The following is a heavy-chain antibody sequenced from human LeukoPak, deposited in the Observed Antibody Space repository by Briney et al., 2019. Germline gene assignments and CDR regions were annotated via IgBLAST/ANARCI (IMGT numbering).Heavy chain of an antibody. V-gene: IGHV1-69*13. Sequence: GASVKVSCKASGGTFSSYAISWVRQAPGQGLEWMGGIIPIFGTANYAQKFQGRVTITADESTSTAYMELSSLRSDDTAVYYCARDRGDILTGLFDYWGQGTLVTVSS. J-gene: IGHJ4*02. CDR3: ARDRGDILTGLFDY. D-gene: IGHD3-9*01. CDR1: GGTFSSYA. CDR2: IIPIFGTA.